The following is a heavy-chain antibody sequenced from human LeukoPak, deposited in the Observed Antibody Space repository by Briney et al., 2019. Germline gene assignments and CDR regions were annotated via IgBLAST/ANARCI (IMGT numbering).Heavy chain of an antibody. CDR3: AKSGGSGSYFPWDY. J-gene: IGHJ4*02. Sequence: PGGSLRLSCAASGFTFSSYAMSWVRQAPGKGLEWVSALSDSGGSTYYADSVKGRFTISRDNSKNTLYLQMNSLRAEDTAVYYCAKSGGSGSYFPWDYWGQGTLVTVSS. D-gene: IGHD3-10*01. CDR2: LSDSGGST. CDR1: GFTFSSYA. V-gene: IGHV3-23*01.